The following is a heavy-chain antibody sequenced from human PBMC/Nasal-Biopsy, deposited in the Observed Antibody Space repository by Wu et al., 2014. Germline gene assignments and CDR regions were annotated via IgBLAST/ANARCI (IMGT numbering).Heavy chain of an antibody. CDR1: GGSISGSRYY. CDR3: ARWATSYGSGTYPYYYYYMDV. J-gene: IGHJ6*03. CDR2: IYYSGST. Sequence: TLSLTCTVSGGSISGSRYYWGWIRQPPGKGLQWIGTIYYSGSTYYNPSLKSRVTISVDTSRNQFFLKLSSVTAADTAVYYCARWATSYGSGTYPYYYYYMDVWGKGTSVTVSS. D-gene: IGHD3-10*01. V-gene: IGHV4-39*01.